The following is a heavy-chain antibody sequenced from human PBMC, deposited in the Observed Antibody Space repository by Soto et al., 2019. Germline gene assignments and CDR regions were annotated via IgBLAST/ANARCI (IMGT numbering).Heavy chain of an antibody. V-gene: IGHV4-4*07. Sequence: SETLSLTCNVSGGSISGYHWNWIRQPAGKGLEWIGRVYSSESINYNPPIKSRVTMSVETSRNQFSLHMRSVSVADTAVYYCVRDSSDMAPDDFDIWGQGTAVTVSS. CDR3: VRDSSDMAPDDFDI. D-gene: IGHD3-22*01. CDR1: GGSISGYH. J-gene: IGHJ3*02. CDR2: VYSSESI.